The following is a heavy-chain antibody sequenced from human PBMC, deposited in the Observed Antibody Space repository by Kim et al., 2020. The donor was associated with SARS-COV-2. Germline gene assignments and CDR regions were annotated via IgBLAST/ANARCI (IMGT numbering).Heavy chain of an antibody. CDR2: ISWDGGST. CDR1: GFTFDDYT. V-gene: IGHV3-43*01. Sequence: GGSLRLSCAASGFTFDDYTMHWVRQAPGKGLEWVSLISWDGGSTYYADSVKGRFTISRDNSKNSLYLQMNSLRTEDTALYYCAKDRAGLRLGELSLNFDYWGQGTLVTVSS. CDR3: AKDRAGLRLGELSLNFDY. D-gene: IGHD3-16*02. J-gene: IGHJ4*02.